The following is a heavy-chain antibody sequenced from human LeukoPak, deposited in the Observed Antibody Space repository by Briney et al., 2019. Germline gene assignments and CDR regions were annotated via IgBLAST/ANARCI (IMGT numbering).Heavy chain of an antibody. CDR2: INPSGGGT. Sequence: ASVKVFCKAAGYSFVNYYMHWVRQAPGQGLEWMAIINPSGGGTTYAEKFQGRVTVTMDSSTRTVYMDLSSLRSDDTAMYYCARGDRLPGYSAPVGDYWGQGTLVIVSS. D-gene: IGHD3-9*01. CDR3: ARGDRLPGYSAPVGDY. V-gene: IGHV1-46*01. CDR1: GYSFVNYY. J-gene: IGHJ4*02.